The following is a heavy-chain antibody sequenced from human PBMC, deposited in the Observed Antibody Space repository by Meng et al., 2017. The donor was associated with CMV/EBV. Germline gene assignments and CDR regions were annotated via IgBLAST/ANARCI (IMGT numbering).Heavy chain of an antibody. D-gene: IGHD4-23*01. V-gene: IGHV3-30*04. Sequence: GESLKISCAASGFTFSSYAMHWVRQAPGKGLEWVAVISYDGSNKYYADSVKGRFTISRDNARKSLYLEMNSLRAEDTAVYYCVRDASYGGDLWGQGTLVTVSS. CDR2: ISYDGSNK. J-gene: IGHJ5*02. CDR1: GFTFSSYA. CDR3: VRDASYGGDL.